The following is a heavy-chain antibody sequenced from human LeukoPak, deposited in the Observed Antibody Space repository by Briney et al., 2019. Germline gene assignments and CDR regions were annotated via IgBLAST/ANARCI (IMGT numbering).Heavy chain of an antibody. V-gene: IGHV3-30*18. CDR3: AKVYCGSGICPADY. D-gene: IGHD2-15*01. CDR1: GFSFSNYG. J-gene: IGHJ4*02. Sequence: GGSLRLSCVASGFSFSNYGMHWVRQAPGKGLEWVAIISNDGSNKYYVDSLKGRFTISRDNSRNTPYLQMNSLRVEDTAVYYCAKVYCGSGICPADYWGQGALVTVSS. CDR2: ISNDGSNK.